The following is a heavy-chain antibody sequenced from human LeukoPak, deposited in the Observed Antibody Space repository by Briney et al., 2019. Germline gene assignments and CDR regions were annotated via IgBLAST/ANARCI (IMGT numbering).Heavy chain of an antibody. CDR1: GLTFSSYA. V-gene: IGHV3-33*01. D-gene: IGHD3-10*01. Sequence: GTFLRLSCTAPGLTFSSYAIHWIRQAPGKGLEWVALVWHDGSNRYYSEAVKGRFTISRDNSKNTVYLQINSLRAEDTAVYYCARELFGSGSCPDYWGQGTRVTVSS. CDR3: ARELFGSGSCPDY. J-gene: IGHJ4*02. CDR2: VWHDGSNR.